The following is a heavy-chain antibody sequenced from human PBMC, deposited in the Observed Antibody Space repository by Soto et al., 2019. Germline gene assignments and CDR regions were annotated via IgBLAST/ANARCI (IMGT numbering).Heavy chain of an antibody. V-gene: IGHV1-8*01. CDR2: MNPNSGNT. D-gene: IGHD3-3*01. Sequence: QVQLVQSGAEVKKPGASVKVSCKASGYTFTSYDINWVRQATGQGLEWMGWMNPNSGNTGYAQKFQGRVTMTRNTSISTAYMELSSLRSEDTAVYYCARGLTIFGVVNYYYYGMDVWGQGTTVTVSS. J-gene: IGHJ6*02. CDR1: GYTFTSYD. CDR3: ARGLTIFGVVNYYYYGMDV.